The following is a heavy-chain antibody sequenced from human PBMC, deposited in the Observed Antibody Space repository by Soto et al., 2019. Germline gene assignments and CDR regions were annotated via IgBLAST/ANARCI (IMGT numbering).Heavy chain of an antibody. CDR3: ARVLTAYGSGSYYWFDP. J-gene: IGHJ5*02. V-gene: IGHV4-30-4*01. Sequence: TLSRTCTIYGGPITRCVYYWTSNSQRPGKGLGWIGYIYYSGSTYYNPSLKSRVTISVDTSKNQFSLKLSSVTAADTAVYYCARVLTAYGSGSYYWFDPWGQGTLVTVS. D-gene: IGHD3-10*01. CDR1: GGPITRCVYY. CDR2: IYYSGST.